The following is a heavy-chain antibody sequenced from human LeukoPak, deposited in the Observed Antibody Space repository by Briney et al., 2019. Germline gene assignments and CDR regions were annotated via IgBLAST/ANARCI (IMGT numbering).Heavy chain of an antibody. CDR3: ARQGTTVTTFVVFDI. Sequence: GESLKISCKDSENTFTRYYFAWVRQMPGKGLEWMGIIYPGDSDTRYSPSFQGQVTISADKSISTAYLQWSSLKASDTAMYYCARQGTTVTTFVVFDIWGQGTVVTVSS. CDR2: IYPGDSDT. D-gene: IGHD4-17*01. J-gene: IGHJ3*02. V-gene: IGHV5-51*01. CDR1: ENTFTRYY.